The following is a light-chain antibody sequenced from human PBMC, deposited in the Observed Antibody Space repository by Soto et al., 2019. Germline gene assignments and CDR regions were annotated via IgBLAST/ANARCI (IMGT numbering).Light chain of an antibody. V-gene: IGKV1-9*01. Sequence: IQLTQSPSSLSASVGDSVTITCRASQGVSRYLSWYQQKPGRAPILLISAASTLQSGVPGRFSGSGSGTDFTLSITSLQPEDFATYYCQQLNTYPVTFGGGTKVEIK. CDR2: AAS. CDR1: QGVSRY. CDR3: QQLNTYPVT. J-gene: IGKJ4*01.